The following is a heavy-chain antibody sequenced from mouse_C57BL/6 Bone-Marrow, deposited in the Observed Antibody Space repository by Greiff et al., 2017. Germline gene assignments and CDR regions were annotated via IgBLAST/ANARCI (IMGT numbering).Heavy chain of an antibody. D-gene: IGHD1-1*01. CDR2: ISSGGSYT. CDR3: ARQRLRAWFAY. J-gene: IGHJ3*01. V-gene: IGHV5-6*01. Sequence: EVKLVESGGDLVKPGGSLKLSCAASGFTFSSYGMSWVRQTPDTRLEWVATISSGGSYTYYPDSVKGRFTISRDNAKNTLYLQMRSLKSEDTAMYYCARQRLRAWFAYWGQGTLVTVSA. CDR1: GFTFSSYG.